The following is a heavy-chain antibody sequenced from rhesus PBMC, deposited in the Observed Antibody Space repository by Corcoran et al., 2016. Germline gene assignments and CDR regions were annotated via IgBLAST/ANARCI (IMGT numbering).Heavy chain of an antibody. J-gene: IGHJ6*01. V-gene: IGHV4-73*01. D-gene: IGHD6-25*01. CDR1: GGSISGYYY. CDR2: IYGKSTST. Sequence: QVQLQQWGEGLVKPSETLSLTCAAYGGSISGYYYWSWIRQPPGKGLEWIGYIYGKSTSTNYNPSLKNRVSISKSTSKNQFSLKLSSVTAADTAVYYCAREGIAAAGTDYYGLDSWGQGVVVTVSS. CDR3: AREGIAAAGTDYYGLDS.